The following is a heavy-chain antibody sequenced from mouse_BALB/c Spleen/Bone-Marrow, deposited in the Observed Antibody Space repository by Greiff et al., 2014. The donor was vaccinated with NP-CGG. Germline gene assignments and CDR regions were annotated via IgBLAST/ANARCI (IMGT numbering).Heavy chain of an antibody. D-gene: IGHD1-1*01. CDR1: GFNIKDTY. CDR2: IGPANGDT. CDR3: TKPSFYYGSSYWYFDV. V-gene: IGHV14-3*02. J-gene: IGHJ1*01. Sequence: VQLQQSGAELAKPGASVKLSCTASGFNIKDTYMHWVKQRPEQGLEWIGRIGPANGDTKYDPKFQGKATITADTSSNTAYLQLSSLTSEDTAVYYCTKPSFYYGSSYWYFDVWGAGTTVTVSS.